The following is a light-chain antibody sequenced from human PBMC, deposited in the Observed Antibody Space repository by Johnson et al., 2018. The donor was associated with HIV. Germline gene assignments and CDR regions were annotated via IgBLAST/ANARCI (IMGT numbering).Light chain of an antibody. Sequence: QSVLTQPPSVSAAPGQKVTISCSGSGSNIGNTYVSWYHHLPGTAPKLLIYENNKRPSGIPDRFSGSKSATSATLGITGLQTGDEADYYCGTWDNSLSTGAVFGTGTKVTVL. CDR2: ENN. CDR3: GTWDNSLSTGAV. CDR1: GSNIGNTY. V-gene: IGLV1-51*02. J-gene: IGLJ1*01.